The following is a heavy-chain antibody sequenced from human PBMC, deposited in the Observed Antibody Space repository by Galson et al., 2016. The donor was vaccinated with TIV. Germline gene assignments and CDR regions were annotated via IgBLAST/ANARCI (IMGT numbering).Heavy chain of an antibody. J-gene: IGHJ6*02. CDR3: AKQWLKDYYGMDV. CDR2: LSYDERNK. Sequence: SLRLSCAASGFTFSNYGMHWVRQAPGRGLEWVAVLSYDERNKKYADSVKGRFTNSRDNSKNTLYLQMHSLSPNETAVYYCAKQWLKDYYGMDVWGPGTTVTVSS. V-gene: IGHV3-30*18. CDR1: GFTFSNYG. D-gene: IGHD6-19*01.